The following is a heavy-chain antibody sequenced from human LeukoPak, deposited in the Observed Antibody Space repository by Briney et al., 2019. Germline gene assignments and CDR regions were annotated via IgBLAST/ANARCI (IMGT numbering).Heavy chain of an antibody. Sequence: GGSLRLSCAASGFTFSNAWMSWVRQAPGKGLEWVGRIKSKTDGGTTDYSAPVKGRFIISRDDSINTLYLQMNSLKIEDTGVYYCTTDKQMSPDYWGQGTLVTVSS. CDR3: TTDKQMSPDY. CDR2: IKSKTDGGTT. V-gene: IGHV3-15*01. J-gene: IGHJ4*02. CDR1: GFTFSNAW. D-gene: IGHD5-24*01.